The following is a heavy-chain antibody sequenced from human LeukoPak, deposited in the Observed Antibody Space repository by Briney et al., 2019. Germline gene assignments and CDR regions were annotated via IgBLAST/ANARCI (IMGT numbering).Heavy chain of an antibody. D-gene: IGHD2-2*01. Sequence: GGSLRLSCAASGLTVRSNYMSWVRQAPGKGLEWVAFVRYDESTKFYADSVKGRFTISRDNSKTTLYLQMNSLRPEDTAVYYCAKDVPAAYFDYWGQGTLVTVSS. CDR3: AKDVPAAYFDY. V-gene: IGHV3-30*02. CDR2: VRYDESTK. CDR1: GLTVRSNY. J-gene: IGHJ4*02.